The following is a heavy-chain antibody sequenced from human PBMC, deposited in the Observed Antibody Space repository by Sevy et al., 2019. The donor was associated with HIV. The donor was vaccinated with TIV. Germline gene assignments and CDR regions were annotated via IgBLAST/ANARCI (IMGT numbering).Heavy chain of an antibody. CDR3: ARLLRYNPCFDY. V-gene: IGHV4-59*11. J-gene: IGHJ4*02. CDR2: IYYSGST. Sequence: SETLSLTCTVSDGSISSHYWSWIRQPPGMGLQWIGYIYYSGSTNYNPSLKSRVTMSLDTSKNQFSLKLSSVTAADTAAYYCARLLRYNPCFDYWGQGALVTVSS. CDR1: DGSISSHY. D-gene: IGHD1-1*01.